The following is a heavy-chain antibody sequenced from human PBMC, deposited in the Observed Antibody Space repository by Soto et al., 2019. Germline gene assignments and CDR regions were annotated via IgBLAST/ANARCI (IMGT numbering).Heavy chain of an antibody. CDR1: GFTFSTYS. V-gene: IGHV3-21*06. CDR3: ARGSGYSGGWYEYFFDY. CDR2: ISISSSYM. Sequence: GGSLRLSCAASGFTFSTYSMNWVRQTPGKGLEWVSFISISSSYMYYADSVKGRFTISRDNAKNSLYLQMNSLRAEDTAVYYCARGSGYSGGWYEYFFDYWGQGTLVTVSS. D-gene: IGHD6-19*01. J-gene: IGHJ4*02.